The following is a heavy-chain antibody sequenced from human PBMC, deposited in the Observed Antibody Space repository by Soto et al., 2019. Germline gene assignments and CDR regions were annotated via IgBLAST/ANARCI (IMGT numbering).Heavy chain of an antibody. CDR1: GFTFSGSW. CDR2: IKQDEGEK. CDR3: AKVLDGVVVTNPRWEAFDF. Sequence: EMQLVESGGGLVRPGGSLRLSCAASGFTFSGSWMAWVRQAPGKGLEWVANIKQDEGEKYYADSVKGRFTISRDNSKNALYLEMNGLRAEDTAVYHCAKVLDGVVVTNPRWEAFDFWGQGTMVTVSS. V-gene: IGHV3-7*03. J-gene: IGHJ3*01. D-gene: IGHD4-17*01.